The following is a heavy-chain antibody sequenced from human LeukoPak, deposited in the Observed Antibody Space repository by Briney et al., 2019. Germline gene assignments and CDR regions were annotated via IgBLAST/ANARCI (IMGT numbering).Heavy chain of an antibody. J-gene: IGHJ6*02. D-gene: IGHD5-18*01. CDR3: ARRTAMDLFYYGMDV. V-gene: IGHV5-10-1*01. Sequence: GESLKISCKGSGYSFTSYWISWVRQMPGKGLEWMGRIDPSDSYTNYSPSFQGHVTISADKSISTAYLQWSSLKASDTAMYYCARRTAMDLFYYGMDVWGQGTTVAASS. CDR2: IDPSDSYT. CDR1: GYSFTSYW.